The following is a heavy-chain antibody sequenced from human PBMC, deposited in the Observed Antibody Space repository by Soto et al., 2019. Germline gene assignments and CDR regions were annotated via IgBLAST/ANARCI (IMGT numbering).Heavy chain of an antibody. CDR2: IYYSGST. Sequence: QLQLQESGPGLVKPSETLSLTCTVSGGSISSSSYYWGWIRQPPGKGLEWIGSIYYSGSTYYNPSLKSRVTISVDTSKNQFSLKLSSVTAADTAVYYCARHNSVVVTAGYNWFDPWGQGTLVTVSS. J-gene: IGHJ5*02. V-gene: IGHV4-39*01. CDR3: ARHNSVVVTAGYNWFDP. D-gene: IGHD2-21*02. CDR1: GGSISSSSYY.